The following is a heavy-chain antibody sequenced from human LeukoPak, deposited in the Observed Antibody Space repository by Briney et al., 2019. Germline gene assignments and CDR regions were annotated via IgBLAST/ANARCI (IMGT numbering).Heavy chain of an antibody. CDR3: AYRNNFEY. CDR1: GFSFSGHW. V-gene: IGHV3-7*05. D-gene: IGHD1-26*01. CDR2: IKADGSEK. J-gene: IGHJ4*02. Sequence: PGGSLRLSCAASGFSFSGHWMNWVRQPPGKGLEWLANIKADGSEKYYVDSVKGRFTISRDDAKRTVDLQMDNLRAEDTAIYYCAYRNNFEYWGQGALVTVSS.